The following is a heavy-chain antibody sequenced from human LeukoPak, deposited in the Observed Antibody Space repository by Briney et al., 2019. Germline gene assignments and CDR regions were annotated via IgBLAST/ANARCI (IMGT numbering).Heavy chain of an antibody. J-gene: IGHJ6*02. Sequence: GGSLILSCAASGFTFSSYGMHWVRQAPGKGLEWVAVISYDGSNKYYADSVKGRFTISRDDSKNTLYLQMNSLRAEDTAVYYCAKDRAVSSWGSLYYYYYGMDVWGQGTTVTVSS. CDR2: ISYDGSNK. CDR1: GFTFSSYG. V-gene: IGHV3-30*18. CDR3: AKDRAVSSWGSLYYYYYGMDV. D-gene: IGHD6-13*01.